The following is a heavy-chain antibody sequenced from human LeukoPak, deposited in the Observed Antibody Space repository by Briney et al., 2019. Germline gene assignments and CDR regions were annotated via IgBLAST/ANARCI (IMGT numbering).Heavy chain of an antibody. J-gene: IGHJ5*02. CDR2: IYVTGST. Sequence: SETLSLTCTVSGASISSYYWSWIRQPAGKALEWIGRIYVTGSTTYNPSLESRVTMSLDTSKNHFSLKLRSVTAADTAVYYCARDSGTTGEIKFDPWGQGTLVTVSS. CDR1: GASISSYY. D-gene: IGHD1-7*01. CDR3: ARDSGTTGEIKFDP. V-gene: IGHV4-4*07.